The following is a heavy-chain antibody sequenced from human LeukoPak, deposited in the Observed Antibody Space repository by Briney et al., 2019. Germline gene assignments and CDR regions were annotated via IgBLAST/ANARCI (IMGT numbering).Heavy chain of an antibody. CDR2: ISSSGSTI. D-gene: IGHD3-10*01. CDR1: GGSFSGYY. Sequence: LSLTCAVYGGSFSGYYWSWIRQPPGKGLEWVSYISSSGSTIYYADSVKGRFTISRDNAKNSLYLQMNSLRAEDTAVYYCARNLGYGSGSSFDYWGQGTLVTVSS. V-gene: IGHV3-11*01. CDR3: ARNLGYGSGSSFDY. J-gene: IGHJ4*02.